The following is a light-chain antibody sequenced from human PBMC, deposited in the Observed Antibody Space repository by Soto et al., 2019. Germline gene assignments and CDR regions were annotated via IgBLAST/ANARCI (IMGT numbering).Light chain of an antibody. CDR2: AAS. CDR3: QRYNSAPHT. Sequence: DIQMTQSPSSLSASVGDRVTITCRASQVISNYLAWYQQKPEKVPKLLIYAASTLQSGVPSRFSGSGSGTDFTLTIGSLQPEDVATYYCQRYNSAPHTFGGGTKVDIK. CDR1: QVISNY. J-gene: IGKJ4*01. V-gene: IGKV1-27*01.